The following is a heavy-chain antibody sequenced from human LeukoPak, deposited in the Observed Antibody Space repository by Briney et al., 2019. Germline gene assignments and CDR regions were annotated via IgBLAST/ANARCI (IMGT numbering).Heavy chain of an antibody. Sequence: PGGSLRLSCAASGFTFSSYSMNWVRQAPGKGLEWVSSISSSSSYIYYADSVKGRFTISRDNAKNSLYLQMNSLRAEDTAVYYCARGSRRGYFDPSASYYYGMDVWGQGTTVTVSS. D-gene: IGHD3-9*01. CDR3: ARGSRRGYFDPSASYYYGMDV. CDR2: ISSSSSYI. CDR1: GFTFSSYS. V-gene: IGHV3-21*01. J-gene: IGHJ6*02.